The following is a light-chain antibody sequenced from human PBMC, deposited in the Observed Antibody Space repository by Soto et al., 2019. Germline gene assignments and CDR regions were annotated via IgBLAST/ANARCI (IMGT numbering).Light chain of an antibody. CDR1: QGISSY. J-gene: IGKJ1*01. V-gene: IGKV1-8*01. Sequence: AIRMTQSPSSLSASTGDRVTITCRASQGISSYLAWYQQKPGKAPKRLIYASSTLQSGFPSRFSGSGSGTDFTLTISCLQSEDFATYYCQQYYSYPRTFGQGTKVEIK. CDR3: QQYYSYPRT. CDR2: ASS.